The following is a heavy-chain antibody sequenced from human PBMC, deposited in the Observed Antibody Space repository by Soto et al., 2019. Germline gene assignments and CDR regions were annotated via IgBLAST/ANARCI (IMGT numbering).Heavy chain of an antibody. V-gene: IGHV4-38-2*01. CDR2: IYHAGSV. CDR3: SRTFHSYSLDV. CDR1: GYSIASGYY. J-gene: IGHJ6*02. Sequence: SETLSLTCAVSGYSIASGYYWAWIRQSPGKGLEWIGSIYHAGSVYYNPSLNSRVAVSLDTSKNHFSLKLTSVTAADTAVYYCSRTFHSYSLDVWYQGTTVSVPS.